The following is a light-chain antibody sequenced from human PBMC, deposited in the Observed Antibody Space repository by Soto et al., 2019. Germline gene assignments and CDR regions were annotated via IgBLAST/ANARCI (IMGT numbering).Light chain of an antibody. CDR2: DTS. CDR3: LLSDGDGWV. V-gene: IGLV7-46*01. J-gene: IGLJ3*02. Sequence: QTVVTQEPSLTVSPGGTVTLTCGSSTGTVTSGHYPYWVQQKPGQAPRTLIYDTSDKQSWTPARFSGSLLGGKAALTLSGAQSEDEADYYCLLSDGDGWVFGGGTKVTVL. CDR1: TGTVTSGHY.